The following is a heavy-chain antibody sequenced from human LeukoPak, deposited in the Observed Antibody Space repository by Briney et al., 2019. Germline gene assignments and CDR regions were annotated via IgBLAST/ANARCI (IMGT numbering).Heavy chain of an antibody. Sequence: ASVKVSCKASGGTLSNYALNWVRQAPGQGLEWMGGIIPIYGTANYAQKFQGRVTMTTDESTNTAYMELSSLRFEDTAIYYCARVAEITRYSYMDVWGRGTTVTVSS. CDR3: ARVAEITRYSYMDV. J-gene: IGHJ6*03. CDR2: IIPIYGTA. V-gene: IGHV1-69*05. CDR1: GGTLSNYA. D-gene: IGHD3-16*01.